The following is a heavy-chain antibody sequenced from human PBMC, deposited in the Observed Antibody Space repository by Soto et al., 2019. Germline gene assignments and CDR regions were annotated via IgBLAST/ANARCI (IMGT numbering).Heavy chain of an antibody. D-gene: IGHD5-12*01. CDR3: ARLYTGYEAFDY. CDR1: GGSINSGDYY. J-gene: IGHJ4*02. CDR2: IYYSGST. Sequence: PSETLSLTCSVSGGSINSGDYYWSWIRQSPGKGLEWIGYIYYSGSTYYNPSLKSRSTISIDTSKNQFFLDVDSVTAADTAVYYCARLYTGYEAFDYWGQRTLVTVSS. V-gene: IGHV4-30-4*01.